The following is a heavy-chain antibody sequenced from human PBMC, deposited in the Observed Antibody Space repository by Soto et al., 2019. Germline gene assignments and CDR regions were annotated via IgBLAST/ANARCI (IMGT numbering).Heavy chain of an antibody. CDR1: SGSISSSNW. V-gene: IGHV4-4*02. Sequence: QVQLQESGPGLVKPSGTLSLTCAVSSGSISSSNWWSWVRQPPGKGLEWIGEIYHSGSTNYNPSLKSRVTISVDKSKNQFSLKLSSVTAADTAVYYCARGLGGPSGSGSYPPPYNWFDPWGQGTLVTVSS. J-gene: IGHJ5*02. CDR2: IYHSGST. CDR3: ARGLGGPSGSGSYPPPYNWFDP. D-gene: IGHD3-10*01.